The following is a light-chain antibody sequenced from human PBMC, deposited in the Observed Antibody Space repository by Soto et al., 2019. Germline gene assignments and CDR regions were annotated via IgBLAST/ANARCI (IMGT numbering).Light chain of an antibody. V-gene: IGKV1-12*01. CDR1: QGISSL. Sequence: DIQMTQSPSSVSASVGDRVTITCRASQGISSLLAWYQQKPGKAPNLLIQTASSLQSGVPSRFSGSGSGTDFTLPISRLQPEDFAPYYCPQANSFPLAFGGGTKVDIK. CDR3: PQANSFPLA. J-gene: IGKJ4*01. CDR2: TAS.